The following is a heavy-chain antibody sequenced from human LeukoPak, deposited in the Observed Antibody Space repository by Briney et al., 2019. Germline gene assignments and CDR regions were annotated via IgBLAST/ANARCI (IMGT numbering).Heavy chain of an antibody. J-gene: IGHJ4*02. V-gene: IGHV3-21*01. D-gene: IGHD3-22*01. CDR1: GFTFRSYS. CDR3: ARAPPYYYDSSGYYGVDY. Sequence: GGSLGLACSASGFTFRSYSMNWVRQAPGKGLEWVSSISSSSSYIYYADSVKGRFTISRDNAKNSLYLQMNSLRAEDTAVYYCARAPPYYYDSSGYYGVDYWGQGTLVTVSS. CDR2: ISSSSSYI.